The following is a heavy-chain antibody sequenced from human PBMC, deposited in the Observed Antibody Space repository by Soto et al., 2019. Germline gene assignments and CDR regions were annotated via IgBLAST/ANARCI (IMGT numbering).Heavy chain of an antibody. CDR3: LTYSSGWYFDY. CDR1: GFTFSSYA. V-gene: IGHV3-23*01. CDR2: ISGSGGST. Sequence: EVQLLESGGRLVQPGGSLRLSCAASGFTFSSYAMSWVRQDPGKGLEWVSAISGSGGSTYYADSVKGRFTISRDNSKNTLYLQMNSLRAEDTAVYYCLTYSSGWYFDYWGQGTLVTVSS. J-gene: IGHJ4*02. D-gene: IGHD6-19*01.